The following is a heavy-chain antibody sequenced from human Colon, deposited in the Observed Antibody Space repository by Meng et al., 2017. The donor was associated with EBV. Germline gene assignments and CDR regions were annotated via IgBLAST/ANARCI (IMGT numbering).Heavy chain of an antibody. CDR3: ASPLGILGIVDL. CDR2: IYYSGST. CDR1: GGSIRSSSSY. D-gene: IGHD7-27*01. Sequence: GSGQGRGNPFGPLSPLCTSSGGSIRSSSSYWGWIRQPPGRGLEWIGRIYYSGSTYYNPSLKSRVTISVDTAKTQFSLKLSSVTAADTAVYYCASPLGILGIVDLWGRGTLVTVSS. V-gene: IGHV4-39*01. J-gene: IGHJ2*01.